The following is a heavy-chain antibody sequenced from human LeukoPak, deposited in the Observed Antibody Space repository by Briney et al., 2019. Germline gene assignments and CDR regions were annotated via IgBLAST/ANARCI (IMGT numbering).Heavy chain of an antibody. J-gene: IGHJ4*02. Sequence: GGSLRLSCVASRFTFSNYAMSWVRQAPGKGLEWVSTISGSGDDTYYADSVKGQFTISRDNSKNTLYLQMNSLRAGDTAVYYCAKILGGTWLSDYWGQGNLVIVSS. CDR3: AKILGGTWLSDY. D-gene: IGHD1-26*01. V-gene: IGHV3-23*01. CDR2: ISGSGDDT. CDR1: RFTFSNYA.